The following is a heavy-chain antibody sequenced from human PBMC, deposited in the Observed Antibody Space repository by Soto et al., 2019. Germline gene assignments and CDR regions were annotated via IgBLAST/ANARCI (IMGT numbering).Heavy chain of an antibody. J-gene: IGHJ6*02. V-gene: IGHV3-43*01. D-gene: IGHD6-19*01. CDR2: ISWDGGST. Sequence: GGSLRLSCAASGFTFDDYTMHWVRQAPGKGLEWVSLISWDGGSTYYADSVKGRFTISRDNSKNSLYLQMNSLRTEDTALYYCAKDITPIAVAGYYYYGMDVWGQGTTVTVSS. CDR1: GFTFDDYT. CDR3: AKDITPIAVAGYYYYGMDV.